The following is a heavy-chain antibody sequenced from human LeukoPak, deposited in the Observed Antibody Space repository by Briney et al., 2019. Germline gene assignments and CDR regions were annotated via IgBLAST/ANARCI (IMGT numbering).Heavy chain of an antibody. CDR3: ARDRQDEVWFDP. Sequence: SETLSLTCAVSGGSFSGYYWSWIRQPAGMGLEWIGRIYSSGSTSYNPSLKSRVTMSIDTSSNQFSLRLSSVTAADTAVYYCARDRQDEVWFDPWGQGTLVTVSS. CDR1: GGSFSGYY. V-gene: IGHV4-4*07. D-gene: IGHD2-15*01. J-gene: IGHJ5*02. CDR2: IYSSGST.